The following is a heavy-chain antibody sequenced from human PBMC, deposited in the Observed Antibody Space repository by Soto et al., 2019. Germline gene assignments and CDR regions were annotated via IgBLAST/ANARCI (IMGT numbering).Heavy chain of an antibody. CDR3: VRENWTDDYEGFIDF. CDR2: ISRGGDT. J-gene: IGHJ4*02. D-gene: IGHD3-22*01. Sequence: QVQLQQWGAGLLKPSETLSLTCAVYGGSLSGYFWSWIRQPPGRGLEWIGEISRGGDTNYNSSLKSRLSISVDTSKNQFSLNLKSVTAADTAVYFCVRENWTDDYEGFIDFWGQGTLVTVSS. V-gene: IGHV4-34*02. CDR1: GGSLSGYF.